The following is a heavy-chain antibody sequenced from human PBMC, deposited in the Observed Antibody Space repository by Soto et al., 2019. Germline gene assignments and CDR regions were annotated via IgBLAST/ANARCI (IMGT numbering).Heavy chain of an antibody. J-gene: IGHJ5*02. CDR2: IRVGGGDT. Sequence: EVRLLESGGGLAQPGGSLRLSCAASGFTFSSSAMNWVGQAPGKGLEWVSSIRVGGGDTFYADSVRGRFTVSRDISRNTLYLQRNSLRAEDTAIYYCAKCSVGTVRSSGWCNWFDPWGQGTLVTVSS. CDR3: AKCSVGTVRSSGWCNWFDP. D-gene: IGHD6-19*01. V-gene: IGHV3-23*01. CDR1: GFTFSSSA.